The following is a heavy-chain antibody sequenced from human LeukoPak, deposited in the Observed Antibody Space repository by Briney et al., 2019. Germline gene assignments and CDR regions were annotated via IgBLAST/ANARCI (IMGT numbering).Heavy chain of an antibody. V-gene: IGHV3-30*04. CDR1: GFTFRTYA. CDR2: ISDDGSNK. Sequence: GGSLRLSCAASGFTFRTYAMNWVRQAPGKGLEWVAVISDDGSNKYYAESAKGQFTISRDNSKNTLYLQMNSLRAEDTAVYYCARAFSTTAFDYWGQGTLVTVSS. J-gene: IGHJ4*02. CDR3: ARAFSTTAFDY. D-gene: IGHD4-17*01.